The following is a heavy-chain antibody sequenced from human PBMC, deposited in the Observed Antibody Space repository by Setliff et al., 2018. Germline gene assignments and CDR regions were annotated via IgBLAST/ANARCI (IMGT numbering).Heavy chain of an antibody. D-gene: IGHD2-15*01. CDR1: GDSIYNHF. J-gene: IGHJ4*02. V-gene: IGHV4-4*08. CDR3: ARGLNSVSWTFAY. CDR2: IYSTGST. Sequence: SETLSLTCTVSGDSIYNHFWSRVRQPPGKGLEWIGYIYSTGSTNYNPSLKSRVAISIDTPKNQFSLKVNSVTAADTAIYYCARGLNSVSWTFAYWGQGSLVTVSS.